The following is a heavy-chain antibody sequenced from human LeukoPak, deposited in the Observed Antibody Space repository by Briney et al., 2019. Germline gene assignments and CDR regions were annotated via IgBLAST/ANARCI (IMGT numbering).Heavy chain of an antibody. CDR3: ARGGGAYCGGDCYRNWFDP. CDR1: GGTFSSYA. Sequence: GASVKVSCKASGGTFSSYAISWVRQAPGQGLEWMGGIIPIFGAANYAQKFRGRVTNTTDESTSTAYMELSSLRSEDTAVYYCARGGGAYCGGDCYRNWFDPWGQGTLVTVCS. J-gene: IGHJ5*02. V-gene: IGHV1-69*05. CDR2: IIPIFGAA. D-gene: IGHD2-21*02.